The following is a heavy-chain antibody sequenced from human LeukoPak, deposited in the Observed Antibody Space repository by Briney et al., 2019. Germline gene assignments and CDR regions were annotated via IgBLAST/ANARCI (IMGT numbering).Heavy chain of an antibody. Sequence: ASVKVSCKASGFTFTSSAMQWVRQVRGQRLEWIGWIVVGSGNTNYAQKFQERVTITRDMSTSTAYMELSSLRSEDTAVYYCAVDVGGVSSDAFDIWGQGTLVTVSS. CDR1: GFTFTSSA. CDR2: IVVGSGNT. J-gene: IGHJ3*02. V-gene: IGHV1-58*02. D-gene: IGHD3-16*02. CDR3: AVDVGGVSSDAFDI.